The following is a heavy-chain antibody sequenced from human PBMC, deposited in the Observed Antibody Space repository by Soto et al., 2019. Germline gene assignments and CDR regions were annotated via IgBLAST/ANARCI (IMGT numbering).Heavy chain of an antibody. Sequence: PGESLKISCKGSGYSFTSYWIGWVRQMPGKGLEWMGIIYPGDSDTRYSPSFQGQVTISADKSISTAYLQWSSLKASDTAMYYCARVSSSWDNYWYFDLWARGTLVTVSS. J-gene: IGHJ2*01. V-gene: IGHV5-51*01. CDR2: IYPGDSDT. CDR1: GYSFTSYW. CDR3: ARVSSSWDNYWYFDL. D-gene: IGHD6-13*01.